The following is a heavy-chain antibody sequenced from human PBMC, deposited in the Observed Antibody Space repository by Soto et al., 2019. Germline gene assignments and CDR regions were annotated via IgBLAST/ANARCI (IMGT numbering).Heavy chain of an antibody. Sequence: EVQLVESGGGLVQGGGSLRLSCAASGFTFINYSMNWVRQAPGKGLEWVSHISGSSSTIYYADSVKGRFTVSRDYAKNSLYLPMNSPRDEDTVLYYCARVHQYCDGECYFDYWSQGTLVTVSS. V-gene: IGHV3-48*02. CDR1: GFTFINYS. CDR3: ARVHQYCDGECYFDY. J-gene: IGHJ4*02. CDR2: ISGSSSTI. D-gene: IGHD2-21*01.